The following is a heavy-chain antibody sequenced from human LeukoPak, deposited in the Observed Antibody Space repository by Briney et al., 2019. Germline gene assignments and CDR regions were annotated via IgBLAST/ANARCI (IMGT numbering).Heavy chain of an antibody. V-gene: IGHV4-59*02. CDR3: ARDQNGYYGGLLGY. CDR2: VYYTGST. CDR1: GGSVSNYY. J-gene: IGHJ4*02. D-gene: IGHD1-26*01. Sequence: SETLSLTCTVSGGSVSNYYWSWIRQPPGKGLEWIGYVYYTGSTNYNPSLKSRVTISVDTSKNQFSLKLSSVTAADTAMYYCARDQNGYYGGLLGYWGQGTLVAVSS.